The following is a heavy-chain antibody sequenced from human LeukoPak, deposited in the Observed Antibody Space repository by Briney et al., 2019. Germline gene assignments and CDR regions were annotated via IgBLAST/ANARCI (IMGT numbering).Heavy chain of an antibody. J-gene: IGHJ4*02. CDR3: AKIAATASIDF. V-gene: IGHV3-23*01. CDR2: LTGSGRDT. Sequence: RRCLSLSSAVSGFTLNIYAMNWVRQAPGKGLDWVSRLTGSGRDTYYTDSVKGRFTISRDNSKSTLYLQMNGLRPDDRAVYYCAKIAATASIDFWGQGTLVTVSS. D-gene: IGHD6-13*01. CDR1: GFTLNIYA.